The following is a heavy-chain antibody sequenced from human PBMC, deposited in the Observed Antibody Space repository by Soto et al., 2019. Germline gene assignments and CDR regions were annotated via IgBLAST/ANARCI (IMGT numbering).Heavy chain of an antibody. D-gene: IGHD4-17*01. V-gene: IGHV3-74*01. Sequence: EVQLVESGGGLVQPGGSLRLSCAASGFTFSNYWMHWVRQAPGKGLVWVSRISTDGTSTDYADSVKGRFTISRDNAKNTLYLQMNGLRAEDTAMYYGGTTNSDYWGQGTLVTVSS. J-gene: IGHJ4*02. CDR1: GFTFSNYW. CDR3: GTTNSDY. CDR2: ISTDGTST.